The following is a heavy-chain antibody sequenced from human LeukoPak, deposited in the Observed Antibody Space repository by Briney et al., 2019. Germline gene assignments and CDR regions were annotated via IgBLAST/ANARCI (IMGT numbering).Heavy chain of an antibody. CDR3: AGGLGYIYGSDY. D-gene: IGHD4-17*01. Sequence: GGSLRHSSAASGFMPSNYNMHWVPHAPGKGLEYVSHISADVGSTYYGISVKGRFTISRDNSKSTLYLQMGSLRAEDMAVYYCAGGLGYIYGSDYWGQGTLVTVSS. CDR1: GFMPSNYN. V-gene: IGHV3-64*01. CDR2: ISADVGST. J-gene: IGHJ4*02.